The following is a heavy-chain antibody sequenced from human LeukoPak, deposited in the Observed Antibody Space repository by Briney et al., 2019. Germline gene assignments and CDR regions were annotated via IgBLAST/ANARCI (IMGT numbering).Heavy chain of an antibody. Sequence: GGSLRLSCAASGFTFSSYAMSWVRQAPGKGLEWVSGIFGSDTTYYTDSVKGRFTISRGNSKNTLYLQMSSLRAEDTAIYYCAKTLGIAATHPSNWGQGTLVTVSS. V-gene: IGHV3-23*01. CDR1: GFTFSSYA. CDR2: IFGSDTT. CDR3: AKTLGIAATHPSN. J-gene: IGHJ4*02. D-gene: IGHD6-25*01.